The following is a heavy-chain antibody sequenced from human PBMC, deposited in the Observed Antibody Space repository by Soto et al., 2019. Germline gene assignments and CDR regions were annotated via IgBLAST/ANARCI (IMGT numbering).Heavy chain of an antibody. D-gene: IGHD6-19*01. CDR1: GFTLSDYY. J-gene: IGHJ4*02. CDR3: ARDGSSVAGFFDH. CDR2: ISDSGSTI. Sequence: QVQLVESGGGLVKTGGSLRLSCAASGFTLSDYYMNWIRQAPGKGLEWVSYISDSGSTIYYADSVKGRFTISRDNAKNSLYLQMNSLRAEYTAVYYCARDGSSVAGFFDHWGQGTLVTVSS. V-gene: IGHV3-11*01.